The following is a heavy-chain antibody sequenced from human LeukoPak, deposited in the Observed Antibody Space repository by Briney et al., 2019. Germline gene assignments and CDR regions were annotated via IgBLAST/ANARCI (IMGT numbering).Heavy chain of an antibody. V-gene: IGHV4-39*01. J-gene: IGHJ4*02. CDR3: ARTVGATTTDY. CDR2: IYSGGTT. Sequence: PSETLSLTCSVSGGSISSSSYYWGWIRQPPGTGLEWLGNIYSGGTTYYNPSLKSRVTIFVDTSKNQFSLKLSSVTAADTAVYYCARTVGATTTDYWGQGTLVTVSS. D-gene: IGHD1-26*01. CDR1: GGSISSSSYY.